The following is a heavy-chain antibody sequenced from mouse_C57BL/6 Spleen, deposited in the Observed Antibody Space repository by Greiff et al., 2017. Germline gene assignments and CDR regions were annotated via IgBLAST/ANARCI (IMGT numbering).Heavy chain of an antibody. CDR1: GYTFTDYN. D-gene: IGHD1-1*01. J-gene: IGHJ2*01. V-gene: IGHV1-22*01. CDR2: INPNNGGT. Sequence: VQLKQSGPELVKPGASVKMSCKASGYTFTDYNMHWVKQSPGKSLEWIGYINPNNGGTSYNQKFKGKATLTVNKSSSTAYMELRSLTSEDSAVYYCASPSTGGDYWGQGTTLTVSS. CDR3: ASPSTGGDY.